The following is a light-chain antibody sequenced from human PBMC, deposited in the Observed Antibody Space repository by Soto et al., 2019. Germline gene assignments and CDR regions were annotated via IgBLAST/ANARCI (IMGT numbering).Light chain of an antibody. CDR2: DVT. V-gene: IGLV2-14*03. Sequence: QSVLTQPASLSGSPGQSITISCTGTSSDVVGYNYVSWYQHHPGKAPKLIIYDVTNRPSGVSNPFSGSKSGNTASLTISGLQPEDEADYYCSSYTTSNTRQIVFVTGTKVTVL. CDR3: SSYTTSNTRQIV. CDR1: SSDVVGYNY. J-gene: IGLJ1*01.